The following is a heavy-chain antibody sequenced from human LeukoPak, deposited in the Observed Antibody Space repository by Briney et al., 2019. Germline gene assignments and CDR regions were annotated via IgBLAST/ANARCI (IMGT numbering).Heavy chain of an antibody. CDR2: IWYDGSNK. CDR3: ASPYEGNAFDI. D-gene: IGHD5-12*01. Sequence: GGSLRLTCAASGFTFSSYAMSWVRQAPGKGLEWVAVIWYDGSNKYYADSVKGRFTISRDNSKNTLYLQMNSLRAEDTAVYYCASPYEGNAFDIWGQGTMVTVSS. V-gene: IGHV3-33*08. CDR1: GFTFSSYA. J-gene: IGHJ3*02.